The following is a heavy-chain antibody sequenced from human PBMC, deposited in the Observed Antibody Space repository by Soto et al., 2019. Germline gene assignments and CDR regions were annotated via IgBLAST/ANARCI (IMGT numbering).Heavy chain of an antibody. CDR1: GYTFTGYY. CDR2: INPNSGGT. CDR3: ARGTQSSCYGMDV. V-gene: IGHV1-2*04. J-gene: IGHJ6*02. Sequence: QVQLVQSGAEVKKPGASVKVSCKASGYTFTGYYMHWVRQAPGQGLEWMGWINPNSGGTNYAQKFQGWVTMTRDKSISTAYMEMSRLRSDDTAVYSWARGTQSSCYGMDVGGQGTTVTVSS.